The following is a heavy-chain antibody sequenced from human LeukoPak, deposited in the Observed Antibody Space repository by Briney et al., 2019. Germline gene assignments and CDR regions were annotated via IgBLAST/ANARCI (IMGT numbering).Heavy chain of an antibody. Sequence: GGSLRLSCAVSGFTLSSNYMSWVRQAPGTGLKWVSVIYSGGSTYYADSVKGRFTISRHDSQNMLYLQMNNLGAEDTAMYYCARGYYYDSSGHNADAFDIWGQGTMVTVSS. CDR2: IYSGGST. CDR3: ARGYYYDSSGHNADAFDI. J-gene: IGHJ3*02. V-gene: IGHV3-53*04. D-gene: IGHD3-22*01. CDR1: GFTLSSNY.